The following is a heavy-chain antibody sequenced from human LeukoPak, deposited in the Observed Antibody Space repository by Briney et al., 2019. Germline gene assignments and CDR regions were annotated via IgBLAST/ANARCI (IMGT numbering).Heavy chain of an antibody. V-gene: IGHV3-11*03. CDR1: GFTFSDYY. D-gene: IGHD6-19*01. CDR2: ISSSSSYT. Sequence: PGGSLRLPCAASGFTFSDYYMSWIRQAPGKGLEWVSYISSSSSYTNYADSVKGRFTISRDNAKNSLYLQMNSLRAEDTAVYYCARPYSSGWYGGFDLWGRGTLVTVSS. CDR3: ARPYSSGWYGGFDL. J-gene: IGHJ2*01.